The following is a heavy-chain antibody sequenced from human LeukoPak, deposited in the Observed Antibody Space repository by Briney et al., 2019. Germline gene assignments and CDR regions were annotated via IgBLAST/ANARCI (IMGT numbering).Heavy chain of an antibody. D-gene: IGHD2-21*02. Sequence: GGSLRLSCAASGFTFDDYGMSWVRQAPGKGLEWVANIKQDGSEKYYVDSVKGRFTISRDNAKNSLYLQMNSLRAEDTAVYYCARHRVVTAPSPIDYWGQGTLVTVSS. V-gene: IGHV3-7*01. J-gene: IGHJ4*02. CDR3: ARHRVVTAPSPIDY. CDR1: GFTFDDYG. CDR2: IKQDGSEK.